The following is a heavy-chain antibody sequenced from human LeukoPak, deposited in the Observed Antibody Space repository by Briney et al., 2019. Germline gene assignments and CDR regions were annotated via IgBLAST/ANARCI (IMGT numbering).Heavy chain of an antibody. Sequence: ASVKVSCKASGYTFTSYYMHWVRQAPGQGLEWMGWISAYNGNTNYAQKLQGRVTMTTDTSTSTAYMELRSLRSDDTAVYYCASRAPDSTEHWGQGTLVTVSS. CDR1: GYTFTSYY. CDR3: ASRAPDSTEH. V-gene: IGHV1-18*04. CDR2: ISAYNGNT. J-gene: IGHJ4*02. D-gene: IGHD1-14*01.